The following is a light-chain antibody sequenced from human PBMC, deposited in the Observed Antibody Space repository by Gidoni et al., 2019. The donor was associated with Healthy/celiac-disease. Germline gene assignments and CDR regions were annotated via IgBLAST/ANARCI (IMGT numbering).Light chain of an antibody. Sequence: DIQMTPSPSSLSAAVGDRVTITCRSSQSISSYLNWYQQKPGKAPKLLIYAASSLQSGVPSRFSGSGSGTDFTLTISSLQPEDFATYYCQQSYRTLWTFGQXTKVEIK. J-gene: IGKJ1*01. CDR2: AAS. CDR3: QQSYRTLWT. CDR1: QSISSY. V-gene: IGKV1-39*01.